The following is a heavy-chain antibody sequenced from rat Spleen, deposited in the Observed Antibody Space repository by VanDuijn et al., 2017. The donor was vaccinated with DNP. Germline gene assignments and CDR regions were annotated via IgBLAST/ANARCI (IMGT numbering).Heavy chain of an antibody. Sequence: EVQLVESGGGLVQPGRSMKLSCAVSGFNFSNYYMAWVRQAPTKGLEWVAYIGSDGYAPYYGDSVKGRFAISRDNAKSTLYLQMNSLRSEDMATYYCIRWNSGHFDYWGQGVMVTVSS. V-gene: IGHV5-22*01. CDR3: IRWNSGHFDY. CDR2: IGSDGYAP. CDR1: GFNFSNYY. D-gene: IGHD4-3*01. J-gene: IGHJ2*01.